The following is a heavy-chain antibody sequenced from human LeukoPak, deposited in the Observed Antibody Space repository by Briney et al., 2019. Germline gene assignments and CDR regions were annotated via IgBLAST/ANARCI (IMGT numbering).Heavy chain of an antibody. Sequence: SETLSLTCTVSGGSISSGDYYWSWIRQPPGKGLEWIVNIYYSGSTYYNPSLKSRVTISVDTSKNQFSLKLSSVTAADTAVYYCARVMGGFGELSAWFDHWGQGTLVTVSS. V-gene: IGHV4-30-4*01. CDR3: ARVMGGFGELSAWFDH. J-gene: IGHJ5*02. D-gene: IGHD3-10*01. CDR2: IYYSGST. CDR1: GGSISSGDYY.